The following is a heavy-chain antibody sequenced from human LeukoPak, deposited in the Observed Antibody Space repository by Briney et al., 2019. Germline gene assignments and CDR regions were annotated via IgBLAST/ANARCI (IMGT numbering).Heavy chain of an antibody. CDR2: MYTGGGR. CDR1: GFSVSNYY. J-gene: IGHJ4*02. CDR3: TRGQSYCGADCYSD. Sequence: GGSLRLTCAASGFSVSNYYMSWVRQPPGKGLEWVSVMYTGGGRYYGDSVKGRFTISRDNSKNTVFLQMNSLRVEDTALYYCTRGQSYCGADCYSDWGQGTLVTVSS. V-gene: IGHV3-66*01. D-gene: IGHD2-21*02.